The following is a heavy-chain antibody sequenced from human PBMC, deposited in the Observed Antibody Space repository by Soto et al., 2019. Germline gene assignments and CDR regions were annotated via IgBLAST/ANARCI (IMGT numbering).Heavy chain of an antibody. CDR2: ISYNGNT. V-gene: IGHV4-39*01. CDR1: GGSISSTNFY. D-gene: IGHD6-25*01. J-gene: IGHJ6*02. Sequence: QLQLQQSGPGLVKPSETLSLTCTVSGGSISSTNFYWDWIRQPPGKGLEWIGTISYNGNTYYNPSPRSRVTISVDTSKNQFSLSLISVTAADTAVYFCSSRQLWRLSENFYYYDIDAWGQGTTVTVSS. CDR3: SSRQLWRLSENFYYYDIDA.